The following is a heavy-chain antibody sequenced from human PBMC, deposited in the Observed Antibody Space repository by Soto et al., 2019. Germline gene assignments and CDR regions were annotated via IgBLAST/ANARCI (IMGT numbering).Heavy chain of an antibody. CDR2: ISAYNGNT. V-gene: IGHV1-18*01. D-gene: IGHD6-13*01. Sequence: VSVKVSCKASGYTLTSYGISWVRQAPGQGLEWMGWISAYNGNTNYAQKLQGRVTMTTDTSTSTAYMELRSLRSDDTAVYYCARDLGLLGGSWYMFGDYWGQGTLVTVSS. J-gene: IGHJ4*02. CDR1: GYTLTSYG. CDR3: ARDLGLLGGSWYMFGDY.